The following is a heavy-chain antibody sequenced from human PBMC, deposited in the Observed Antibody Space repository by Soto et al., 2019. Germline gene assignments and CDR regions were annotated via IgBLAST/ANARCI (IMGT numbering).Heavy chain of an antibody. D-gene: IGHD6-19*01. J-gene: IGHJ6*02. CDR2: ISAYNGNT. V-gene: IGHV1-18*01. Sequence: XVKGSCKASGYTFTSYGISCVRQAPGQGLEWVGWISAYNGNTNYAQKIQGRVTMTTDTSTSTAYMELRSLRSDDKAVYYCARDRVAVAGHYYYGMDVWGQGTTVTVSS. CDR3: ARDRVAVAGHYYYGMDV. CDR1: GYTFTSYG.